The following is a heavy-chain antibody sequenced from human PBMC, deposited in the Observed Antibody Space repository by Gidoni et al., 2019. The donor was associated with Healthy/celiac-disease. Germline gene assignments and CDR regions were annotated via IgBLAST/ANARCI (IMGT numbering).Heavy chain of an antibody. CDR1: GYTFTSYY. Sequence: QVQLVQSGAEVKQPGASVNVSCKASGYTFTSYYMHWVRQAPGKGLEWMGIINPSGGSTSDAQKCQGSVTTTRDTSTSTVYMELSSLRSEDTAVYYCARGRLTIFCPLYYLFDPWGQGTLVTVSS. J-gene: IGHJ5*02. D-gene: IGHD3-3*01. CDR3: ARGRLTIFCPLYYLFDP. CDR2: INPSGGST. V-gene: IGHV1-46*03.